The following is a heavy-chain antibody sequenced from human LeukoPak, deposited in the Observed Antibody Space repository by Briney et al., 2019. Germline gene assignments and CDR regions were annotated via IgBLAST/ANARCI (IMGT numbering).Heavy chain of an antibody. Sequence: GASVKVSCKASGYTFTSYDISWVRQAPGQGREWMGGIIPIFGTANYAQNFQGRVTITADESTSTAYIELSSLRSEDTAVYYCASTYYDFWSGSPRGYYFDYWGQGTLVTVSS. D-gene: IGHD3-3*01. CDR2: IIPIFGTA. V-gene: IGHV1-69*13. CDR1: GYTFTSYD. J-gene: IGHJ4*02. CDR3: ASTYYDFWSGSPRGYYFDY.